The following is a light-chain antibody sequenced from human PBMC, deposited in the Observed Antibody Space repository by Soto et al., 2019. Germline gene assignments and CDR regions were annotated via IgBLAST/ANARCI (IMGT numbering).Light chain of an antibody. CDR2: VNT. CDR1: SSNIGARLD. J-gene: IGLJ1*01. Sequence: QSALTQPPSVSGAPGQRVTISCTGSSSNIGARLDVHWYRHLPGTAPKLLISVNTNGPSGVADRFSGSKSGTSASLAIAGLRADDEADYYCQSYDSSLAGFVFGTGTKVTVL. CDR3: QSYDSSLAGFV. V-gene: IGLV1-40*01.